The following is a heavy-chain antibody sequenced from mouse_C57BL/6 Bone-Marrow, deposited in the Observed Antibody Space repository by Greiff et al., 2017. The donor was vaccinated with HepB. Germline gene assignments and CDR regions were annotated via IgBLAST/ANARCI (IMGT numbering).Heavy chain of an antibody. Sequence: VQLKQSGPELVKPGASVKISCKASGYSFTDYNMNWVKQSNGKSLEWIGVINPNYGTTSYNQKFKGKATLTVDQSSSTAYMQLNSLTSEDSAVYYCARGYYGSSEGYYYAMDYWGQGTSVTVSS. CDR2: INPNYGTT. J-gene: IGHJ4*01. CDR3: ARGYYGSSEGYYYAMDY. V-gene: IGHV1-39*01. D-gene: IGHD1-1*01. CDR1: GYSFTDYN.